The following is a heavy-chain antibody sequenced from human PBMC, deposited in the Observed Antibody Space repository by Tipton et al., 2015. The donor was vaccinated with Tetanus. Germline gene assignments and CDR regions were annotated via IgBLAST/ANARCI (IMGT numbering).Heavy chain of an antibody. CDR1: GFSFTNYA. V-gene: IGHV3-21*01. Sequence: SGFSFTNYAMSWVRQAPGKGLEWVSSVSSTSTYIYYADSLKGRFTISRDNAKNSLYLQMNSLRAEDTAVYYCASGSALDYWGQGILVTVSS. D-gene: IGHD6-25*01. J-gene: IGHJ4*02. CDR2: VSSTSTYI. CDR3: ASGSALDY.